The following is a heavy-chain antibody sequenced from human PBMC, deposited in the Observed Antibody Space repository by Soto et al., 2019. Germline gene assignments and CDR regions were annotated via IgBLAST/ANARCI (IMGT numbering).Heavy chain of an antibody. J-gene: IGHJ6*02. Sequence: QVQLVQSGAEVKKPGSSVKVSCKASGGTFSSYAISWVRQAPGQGLEWMGGIIPIFGTANYAKKFQCRVTITADESTSTDYMEMSSLRSEDTAVYYCARPSIVATLYYYYGMDVWGQGTTVTVSS. CDR1: GGTFSSYA. CDR3: ARPSIVATLYYYYGMDV. D-gene: IGHD5-12*01. V-gene: IGHV1-69*01. CDR2: IIPIFGTA.